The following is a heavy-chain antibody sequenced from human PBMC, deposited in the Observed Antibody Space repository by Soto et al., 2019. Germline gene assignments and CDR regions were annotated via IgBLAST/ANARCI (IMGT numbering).Heavy chain of an antibody. V-gene: IGHV4-34*01. CDR1: GGSFSGYY. CDR2: INHSGST. CDR3: ARQHIVVVTATDYYYYYGMDV. Sequence: KTSETLSLTCAVYGGSFSGYYWSWIRQPPGKGLEWIGEINHSGSTNYNPSLKSRVTISVDTSKNQFSLKLSSVTAADTAVYYCARQHIVVVTATDYYYYYGMDVWGQGTTVTVSS. D-gene: IGHD2-21*02. J-gene: IGHJ6*02.